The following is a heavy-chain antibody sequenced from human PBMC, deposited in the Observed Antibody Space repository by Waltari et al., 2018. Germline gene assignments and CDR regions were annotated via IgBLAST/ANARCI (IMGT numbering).Heavy chain of an antibody. Sequence: EVQLVESGGGLAQPGGSLSLSCAASGFTFSSYSVNWVRQAPGKGLEWVSYISAGSGNKRYADSVEGRFSISRDNTRNSLSLQMNSLRVEDTAVYYCVRDHRFAFDNWGQGTVVSVSS. CDR2: ISAGSGNK. V-gene: IGHV3-48*04. J-gene: IGHJ3*02. CDR3: VRDHRFAFDN. CDR1: GFTFSSYS.